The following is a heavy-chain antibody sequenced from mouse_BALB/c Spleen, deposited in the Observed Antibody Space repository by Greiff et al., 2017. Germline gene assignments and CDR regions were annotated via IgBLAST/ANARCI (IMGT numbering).Heavy chain of an antibody. CDR2: IYPGGGYT. D-gene: IGHD2-3*01. V-gene: IGHV1-63*02. CDR1: GYTFTNYW. Sequence: VQLQQSGAELVRPGTSVKISCKASGYTFTNYWLGWVKQRPGHGLEWIGDIYPGGGYTNYNEQFKGKATLTADTSSSTAYMQLSSLTSEDSAVYFCARRYYDGYYVDYWGQGTTLTVSS. CDR3: ARRYYDGYYVDY. J-gene: IGHJ2*01.